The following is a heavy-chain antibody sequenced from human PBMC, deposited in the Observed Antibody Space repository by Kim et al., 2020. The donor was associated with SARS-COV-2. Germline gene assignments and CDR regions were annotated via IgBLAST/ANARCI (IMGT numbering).Heavy chain of an antibody. D-gene: IGHD2-2*01. V-gene: IGHV4-34*01. CDR3: ARGQLISTKRFGP. J-gene: IGHJ5*02. Sequence: YNPARRNRVTRSVRTSKNQFSVKLSSVTAAETAVYYCARGQLISTKRFGPWGQGTLVTVSS.